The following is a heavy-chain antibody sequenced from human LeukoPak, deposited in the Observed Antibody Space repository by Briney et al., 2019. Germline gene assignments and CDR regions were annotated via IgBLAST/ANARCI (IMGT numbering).Heavy chain of an antibody. J-gene: IGHJ4*02. D-gene: IGHD6-19*01. CDR3: ARGSSGWYSIDY. CDR1: GGSISNYY. V-gene: IGHV4-4*07. CDR2: IYSSGST. Sequence: SETLSLTCTVSGGSISNYYWGWIRQSAGEGLEWIGRIYSSGSTNFNPSLKSRVTMSVDTSNNQFSLKLSSVSAADTAVYYCARGSSGWYSIDYWGQGILVTVSS.